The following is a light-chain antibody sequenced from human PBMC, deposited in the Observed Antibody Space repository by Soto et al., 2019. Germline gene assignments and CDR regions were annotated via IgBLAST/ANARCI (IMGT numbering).Light chain of an antibody. CDR1: QGISSY. CDR3: QQYYSYPRT. J-gene: IGKJ1*01. CDR2: AAS. Sequence: DIQMTQSPSSLSASVVDRFTITFLASQGISSYLAWYQQKPGKAPKLLIYAASTLQSGVPSRFSGSGSGTDFTLTISCLQSEDFATYYCQQYYSYPRTFGQGTKVDIK. V-gene: IGKV1-9*01.